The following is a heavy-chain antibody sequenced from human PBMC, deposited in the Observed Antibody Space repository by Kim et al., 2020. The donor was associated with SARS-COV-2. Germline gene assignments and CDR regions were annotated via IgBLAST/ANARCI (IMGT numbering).Heavy chain of an antibody. V-gene: IGHV3-23*01. D-gene: IGHD3-3*01. CDR2: GGRTT. Sequence: GGRTTDYADAVKGRFTISRDNSKNTVYLQMDRLRVEDTGDDYCARTISGDFWGQGTLVTVSS. CDR3: ARTISGDF. J-gene: IGHJ4*02.